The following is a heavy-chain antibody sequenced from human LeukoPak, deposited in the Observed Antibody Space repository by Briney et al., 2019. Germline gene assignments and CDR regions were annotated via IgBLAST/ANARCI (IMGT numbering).Heavy chain of an antibody. V-gene: IGHV3-64D*06. CDR3: VKARGITMVRGVLDY. CDR1: GFTFSSYA. Sequence: GGSLRLSCSASGFTFSSYAMHWVRQAPGKGLEYVSAISSNGGSTYYADSVKGRFTISRDNSKNTLYLQMSSLRAEDTAVYYCVKARGITMVRGVLDYWGQGTLVTVSS. CDR2: ISSNGGST. J-gene: IGHJ4*02. D-gene: IGHD3-10*01.